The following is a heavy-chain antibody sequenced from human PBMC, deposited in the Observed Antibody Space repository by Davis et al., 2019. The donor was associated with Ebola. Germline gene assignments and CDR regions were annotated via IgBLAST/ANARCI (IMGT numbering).Heavy chain of an antibody. D-gene: IGHD3-10*01. Sequence: ASVKVSCKASGYTFTSYAMHWVRQAPGQRLEWMGWINAGNGNTKYSQKFQGRVTITRDTSASTAYMELSSLRSEDTAVYYCARDPRITMVRGVIGYYYYMDVWGKGTTVTVSS. CDR2: INAGNGNT. J-gene: IGHJ6*03. V-gene: IGHV1-3*01. CDR3: ARDPRITMVRGVIGYYYYMDV. CDR1: GYTFTSYA.